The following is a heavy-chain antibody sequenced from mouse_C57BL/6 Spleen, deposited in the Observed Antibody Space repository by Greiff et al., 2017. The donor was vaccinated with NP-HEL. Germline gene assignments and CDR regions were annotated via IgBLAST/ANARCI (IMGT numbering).Heavy chain of an antibody. CDR3: ARSMITPGAMDY. CDR1: GYTFTDYN. J-gene: IGHJ4*01. D-gene: IGHD2-4*01. Sequence: EVKLVESGPELVKPGASVKMSCKASGYTFTDYNMHWVKQSHGKSLEWIGYINPNNGGTSYNQKFKGKATLTVNKSSSTAYMELRSLTSEDSAVYYCARSMITPGAMDYGGQGTSVTVSS. CDR2: INPNNGGT. V-gene: IGHV1-22*01.